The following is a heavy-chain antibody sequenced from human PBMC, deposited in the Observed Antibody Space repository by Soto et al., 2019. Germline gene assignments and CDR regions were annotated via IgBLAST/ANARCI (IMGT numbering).Heavy chain of an antibody. CDR3: AKDYDYGDSLPFDY. J-gene: IGHJ4*02. D-gene: IGHD4-17*01. V-gene: IGHV3-23*01. Sequence: EVQLLEAGGGLVHPGGSLRLSCAASGFNFRNYGMSWVRQAPGKGLEWLSAIVGIGDTAYYADSVRGRFTISRDNSKNTLYLQLNDLGAEDTDIYYCAKDYDYGDSLPFDYWGQGTLVTVSS. CDR1: GFNFRNYG. CDR2: IVGIGDTA.